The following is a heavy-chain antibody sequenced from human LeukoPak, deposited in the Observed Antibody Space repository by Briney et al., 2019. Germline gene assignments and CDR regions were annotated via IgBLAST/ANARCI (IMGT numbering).Heavy chain of an antibody. Sequence: GGSLRLSCAASGFTFSSYSMNWVRQAPGKGLEWVSYISSSSTIYYADSVKGRFTISRDNAKNSLYLQMNSLRAEDTAVYYCARGSHGSGSFDYWGQGTLVTVSS. CDR3: ARGSHGSGSFDY. CDR1: GFTFSSYS. CDR2: ISSSSTI. V-gene: IGHV3-48*04. J-gene: IGHJ4*02. D-gene: IGHD3-10*01.